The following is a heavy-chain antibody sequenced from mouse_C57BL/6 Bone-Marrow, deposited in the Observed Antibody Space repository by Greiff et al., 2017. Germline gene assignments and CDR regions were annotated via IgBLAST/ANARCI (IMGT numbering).Heavy chain of an antibody. CDR3: ARRGPYYYGSSYASWFAY. CDR2: IDPSDSYT. Sequence: QVQLKQPGAELVKPGASVKLSCKASGYTFTSYWMQWVKQRPGQGLEWIGEIDPSDSYTNYNQKFKGKATLTVDTSSITAYIQLSSLTSEDSAVYYCARRGPYYYGSSYASWFAYWGQGTLVTVSA. D-gene: IGHD1-1*01. V-gene: IGHV1-50*01. J-gene: IGHJ3*01. CDR1: GYTFTSYW.